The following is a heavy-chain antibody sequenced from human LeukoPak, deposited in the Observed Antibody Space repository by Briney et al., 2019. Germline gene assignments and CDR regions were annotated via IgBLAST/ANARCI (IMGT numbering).Heavy chain of an antibody. CDR2: MNPNSGNT. V-gene: IGHV1-8*01. D-gene: IGHD5-12*01. CDR3: ARATLYSGYDTGDY. Sequence: GASVKVSCKASGYTFTSYDINWVRHATGQGLEWRGWMNPNSGNTGYAQKFQGRVTMTRNTSISTAYMELSSLRSEDTAVYYCARATLYSGYDTGDYWGQGTLVTVSS. CDR1: GYTFTSYD. J-gene: IGHJ4*02.